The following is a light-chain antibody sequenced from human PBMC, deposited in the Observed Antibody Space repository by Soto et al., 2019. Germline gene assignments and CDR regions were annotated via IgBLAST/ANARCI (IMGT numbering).Light chain of an antibody. CDR1: SSDVGGYNY. CDR2: EVS. V-gene: IGLV2-14*01. J-gene: IGLJ2*01. Sequence: QSALTQPASVSGSPGQSITISCTGTSSDVGGYNYVSWYQQHPGKAPKLMIYEVSNRPSGVSHRFSGSKSGNTASLTISGLQAEDAADYYCSSYTSSSVVFGGGTKLTVL. CDR3: SSYTSSSVV.